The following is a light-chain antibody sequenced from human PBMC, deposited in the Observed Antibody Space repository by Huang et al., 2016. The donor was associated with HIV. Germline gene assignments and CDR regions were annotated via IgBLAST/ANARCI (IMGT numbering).Light chain of an antibody. CDR2: WGS. CDR1: QTLLHSKGYNY. V-gene: IGKV2-28*01. Sequence: DIVMTQSPLSLPVTPGEPASISCRSSQTLLHSKGYNYLDWYLQKPGQSPQLLIYWGSNRAPGVPDRFSGSGSGTDFTLKISRVEAEDVGVYYCMQALQTPRTFGQGTKVEIK. J-gene: IGKJ1*01. CDR3: MQALQTPRT.